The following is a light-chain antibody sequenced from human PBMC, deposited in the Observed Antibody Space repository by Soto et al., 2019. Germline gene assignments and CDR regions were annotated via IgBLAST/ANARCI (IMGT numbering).Light chain of an antibody. CDR1: SGSIASNY. CDR3: RSFDTSNSVQ. V-gene: IGLV6-57*04. Sequence: NFMLTQPHYVSESPGKTVTISCTHTSGSIASNYVQWYQQRPGSAPTTVIYEDDQRPSGVPDRFSGSIDASSDSAPLTIPDVKTQGVVVHHCRSFDTSNSVQFGGGTKVTVL. CDR2: EDD. J-gene: IGLJ2*01.